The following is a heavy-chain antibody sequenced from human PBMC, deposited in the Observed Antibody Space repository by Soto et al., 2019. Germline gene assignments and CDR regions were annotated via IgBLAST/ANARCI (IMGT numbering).Heavy chain of an antibody. Sequence: ASVKVSCKASGYTFTSYYMHWVRQAPGQGLEWMGRINPSGGSTSYAQKFQGWVTMTGDTSISTAYMELSRLRSDDTAVYYCARAPFLEDSGYAPGPYYMDVWGKGTTVTVSS. V-gene: IGHV1-2*04. D-gene: IGHD5-12*01. CDR1: GYTFTSYY. J-gene: IGHJ6*03. CDR2: INPSGGST. CDR3: ARAPFLEDSGYAPGPYYMDV.